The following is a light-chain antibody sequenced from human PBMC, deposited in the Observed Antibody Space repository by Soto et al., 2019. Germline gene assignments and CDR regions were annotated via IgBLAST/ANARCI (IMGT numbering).Light chain of an antibody. J-gene: IGKJ2*01. CDR3: QQYLTTPYT. V-gene: IGKV4-1*01. CDR2: WAS. CDR1: QSVFSSSSNKNF. Sequence: DIVMTQSPDSLAVSLGERATLNCKSSQSVFSSSSNKNFLTWYQQRPGQPPKLLIYWASTRESGVPDRFSGSGSGTDFTLTISSLQAEDVAVYYCQQYLTTPYTFGQGTKLEIK.